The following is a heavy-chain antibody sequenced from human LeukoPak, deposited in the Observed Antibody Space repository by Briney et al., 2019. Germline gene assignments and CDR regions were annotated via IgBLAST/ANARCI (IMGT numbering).Heavy chain of an antibody. CDR1: GFTFSECW. Sequence: PGGSLRLSCATSGFTFSECWMSWVRQPPGKGLEWVGRIKRKIDGERKDYGAPVKGRFTISRDDSKNTLYLQMNSLKIEDTAVYYCIAGLGFSELDFWGQGTLVTVSS. D-gene: IGHD3-3*01. CDR3: IAGLGFSELDF. CDR2: IKRKIDGERK. J-gene: IGHJ4*02. V-gene: IGHV3-15*01.